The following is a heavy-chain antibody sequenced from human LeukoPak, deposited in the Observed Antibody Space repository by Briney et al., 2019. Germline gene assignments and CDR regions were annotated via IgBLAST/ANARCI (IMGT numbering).Heavy chain of an antibody. J-gene: IGHJ4*02. D-gene: IGHD3-16*02. CDR1: GYTFTIYY. V-gene: IGHV1-46*01. CDR3: ARAMSTFGGVIVIIDY. Sequence: AAAVKVSCMASGYTFTIYYMHRVRQAPERGVEWMGIINPSGGSTSYAQKFHGRVTITRDTSTSTVYIYLSSLRYDATRGYYCARAMSTFGGVIVIIDYWGQGTLVTVSS. CDR2: INPSGGST.